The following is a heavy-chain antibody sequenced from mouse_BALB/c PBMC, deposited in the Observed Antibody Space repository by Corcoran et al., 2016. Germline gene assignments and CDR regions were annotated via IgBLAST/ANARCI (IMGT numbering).Heavy chain of an antibody. CDR1: GYTFSNYW. V-gene: IGHV1-9*01. CDR2: ILPGIGST. Sequence: QVQLQQSGAELMKPGASEKISCNATGYTFSNYWIECVKQWPGHGLECIGEILPGIGSTNYNEKFKGKATFTAYTSSNTDYMQLSSLTSEDSAVYYCARSGYYDPYFDYWGQVTTLTVSS. J-gene: IGHJ2*01. CDR3: ARSGYYDPYFDY. D-gene: IGHD2-4*01.